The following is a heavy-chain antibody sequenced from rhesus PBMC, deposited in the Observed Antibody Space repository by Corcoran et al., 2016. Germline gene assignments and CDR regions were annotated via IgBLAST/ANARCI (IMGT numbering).Heavy chain of an antibody. CDR3: ASVLRGLSYFDY. Sequence: QVQLQESGPGLVKPSETLSLTCAVSGGSFSRYWWSWVRQPPGKGLVWIGEINGNSGSTNYNPSLKSRVTLSNDASKKQFSLRLSSVTAADTAVYYCASVLRGLSYFDYWGQGVLVTVSS. V-gene: IGHV4-80*01. J-gene: IGHJ4*01. CDR2: INGNSGST. CDR1: GGSFSRYW.